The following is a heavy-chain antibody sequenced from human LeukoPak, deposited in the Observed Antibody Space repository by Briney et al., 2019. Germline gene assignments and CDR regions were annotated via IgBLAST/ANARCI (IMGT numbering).Heavy chain of an antibody. CDR2: IYSGGST. CDR3: ARDLHPRLTGYFDY. V-gene: IGHV3-53*01. Sequence: GGSLRLPCVASGFTVSSYYVSWVRQAPGKGLEWVSVIYSGGSTYYADSVEGRFTVSRDNSKNTLYLEMRSLRAEDTAVYYCARDLHPRLTGYFDYWGQGTLVTVSS. CDR1: GFTVSSYY. J-gene: IGHJ4*02. D-gene: IGHD3-16*01.